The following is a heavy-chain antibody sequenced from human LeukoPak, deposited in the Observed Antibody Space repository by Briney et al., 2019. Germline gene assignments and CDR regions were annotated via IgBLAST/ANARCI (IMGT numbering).Heavy chain of an antibody. CDR1: GFTFSSYG. Sequence: GGSLRLSCAASGFTFSSYGMHWVRQAPGKGLEWVAFIQYDGSNKYYADSVKGRFTISRDNAKNSLYLQMNSLRAEDTAVYYCARGGIAAAGTFDYWGQGTLVTVSS. CDR2: IQYDGSNK. J-gene: IGHJ4*02. CDR3: ARGGIAAAGTFDY. D-gene: IGHD6-13*01. V-gene: IGHV3-30*02.